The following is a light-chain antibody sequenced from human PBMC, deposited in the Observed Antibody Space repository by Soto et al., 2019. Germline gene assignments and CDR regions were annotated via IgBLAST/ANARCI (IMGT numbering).Light chain of an antibody. CDR3: QQSFTLPYT. V-gene: IGKV1-39*01. CDR1: QSVRTY. Sequence: DIQMTQSPSSLSASVGERVTITCRASQSVRTYLNWYQRKPGKAPKVLIYGASTLQSGVPSRFSGSGSGTDFTLTVSSLQPEDFATYYCQQSFTLPYTFGQGTKLEIK. CDR2: GAS. J-gene: IGKJ2*01.